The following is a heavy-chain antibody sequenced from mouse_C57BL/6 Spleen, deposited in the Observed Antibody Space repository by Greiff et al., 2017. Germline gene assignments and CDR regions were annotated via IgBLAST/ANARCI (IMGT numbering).Heavy chain of an antibody. CDR2: IWSDGST. V-gene: IGHV2-6*03. CDR3: ARRDDYVDYYAMDY. Sequence: VQLKESGPGLVAPSQSLSITCTVSGFSLTSYGVHWVRQPPGKGLEWLVVIWSDGSTTYNSALKSRLSISKDNTKSQVFIKMNSLQTDDTAMYYCARRDDYVDYYAMDYWGQGTSVTVSS. D-gene: IGHD2-4*01. CDR1: GFSLTSYG. J-gene: IGHJ4*01.